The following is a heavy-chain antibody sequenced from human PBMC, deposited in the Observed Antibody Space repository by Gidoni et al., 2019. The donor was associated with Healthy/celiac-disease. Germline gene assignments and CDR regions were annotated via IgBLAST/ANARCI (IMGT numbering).Heavy chain of an antibody. CDR3: ARAPITMVRGVIIRPYYYGMDV. D-gene: IGHD3-10*01. V-gene: IGHV1-69*06. Sequence: QVQLVQSGAEVKKPGSSVKVSCKASGGTFSRYAISWVRQAPGQGLEWMGGIIPIFGTANYAQKLQGRVTITADKSTSTAYMELSSLRSEDTAVYYCARAPITMVRGVIIRPYYYGMDVWGQGTTVTVSS. CDR1: GGTFSRYA. J-gene: IGHJ6*02. CDR2: IIPIFGTA.